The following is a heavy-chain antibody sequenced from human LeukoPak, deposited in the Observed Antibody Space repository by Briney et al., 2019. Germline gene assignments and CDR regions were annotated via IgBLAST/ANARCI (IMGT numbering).Heavy chain of an antibody. CDR1: GGSISSHY. J-gene: IGHJ4*02. CDR2: TYYSGST. V-gene: IGHV4-59*11. CDR3: ARAVDTAMVEFDY. Sequence: PSETLSLTCTVSGGSISSHYWSWIRQPPGKGLEWIGYTYYSGSTNYNPSLKSRVTISVDTSKNQFSLKLSSVTAADTAVYYCARAVDTAMVEFDYWGQGTLVTVSS. D-gene: IGHD5-18*01.